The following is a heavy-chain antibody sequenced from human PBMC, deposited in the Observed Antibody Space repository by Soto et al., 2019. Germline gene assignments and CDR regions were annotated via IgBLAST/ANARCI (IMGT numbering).Heavy chain of an antibody. V-gene: IGHV4-4*02. CDR3: ARLSVSYSNYGYNWFDP. CDR1: GGSISSNNW. Sequence: QVQLQESGPGLVKPSGTLSLTCAVSGGSISSNNWWSWVRQPPGKGLEWIGEIYHSGSTNYNPSLKSRVTVSVDKSKNQFSLKLNSVTAADTAVYHCARLSVSYSNYGYNWFDPWGQGTLVTVSS. J-gene: IGHJ5*02. CDR2: IYHSGST. D-gene: IGHD4-4*01.